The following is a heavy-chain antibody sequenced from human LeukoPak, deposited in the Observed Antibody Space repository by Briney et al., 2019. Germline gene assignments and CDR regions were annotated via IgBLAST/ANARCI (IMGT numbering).Heavy chain of an antibody. CDR2: INPKSGDT. J-gene: IGHJ4*02. CDR3: ARGLPTY. CDR1: GYTFTGYY. Sequence: ASVKVSCKASGYTFTGYYIHWVRQAPGQGLEWMGWINPKSGDTSYVQKFQGRVTMTRDTSTSTVYMELSSLRSEDTAVYYCARGLPTYWGQGTLVTVSS. V-gene: IGHV1-2*02.